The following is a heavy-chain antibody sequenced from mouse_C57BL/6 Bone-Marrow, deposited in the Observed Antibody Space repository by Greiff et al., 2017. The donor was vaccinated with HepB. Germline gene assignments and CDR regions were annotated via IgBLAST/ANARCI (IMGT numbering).Heavy chain of an antibody. CDR3: AREDTTVVLDY. D-gene: IGHD1-1*01. CDR1: GFTFSDYY. V-gene: IGHV5-16*01. Sequence: EVKLMESEGGLVQPGSSMKLSCTASGFTFSDYYMAWVRQVPEKGLEWVANINYDGSSTYYLDSLKSRFIISRDNAKNILYLQMSSRKSEDTATYYCAREDTTVVLDYWGQGTTLTVSS. J-gene: IGHJ2*01. CDR2: INYDGSST.